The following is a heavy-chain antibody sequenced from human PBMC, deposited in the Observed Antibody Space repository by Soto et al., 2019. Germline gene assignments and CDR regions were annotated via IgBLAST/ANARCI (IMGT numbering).Heavy chain of an antibody. Sequence: GGSLRLSCAASGFTFSGYAMIWVRQAPGKGLEWVSAIRCSGGRTYYADSVKGRFTISRDNSKNTLYLQMNSLRAEDTAVYYCENFWAGGYSYGSIDYWGEGTLVTNSS. D-gene: IGHD5-18*01. J-gene: IGHJ4*02. V-gene: IGHV3-23*01. CDR3: ENFWAGGYSYGSIDY. CDR2: IRCSGGRT. CDR1: GFTFSGYA.